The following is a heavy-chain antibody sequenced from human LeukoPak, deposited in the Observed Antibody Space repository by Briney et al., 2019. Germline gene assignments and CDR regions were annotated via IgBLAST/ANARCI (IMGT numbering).Heavy chain of an antibody. Sequence: GGSPRLSCAASGFTVSSNYMSWVRQAPGKGLEWVSVIYSGGSTYYADSVQGRFTISRDNSKNTLYLQMNSLRAEDTAVYYCARVYEGTGFTFDYWGQGTLVTVSS. CDR1: GFTVSSNY. D-gene: IGHD2/OR15-2a*01. J-gene: IGHJ4*02. V-gene: IGHV3-53*01. CDR3: ARVYEGTGFTFDY. CDR2: IYSGGST.